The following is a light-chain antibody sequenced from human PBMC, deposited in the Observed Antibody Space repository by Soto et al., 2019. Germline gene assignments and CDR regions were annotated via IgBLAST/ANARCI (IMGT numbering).Light chain of an antibody. CDR1: SSDVGGYNY. J-gene: IGLJ1*01. CDR2: EVS. CDR3: FSYAGRNNYV. V-gene: IGLV2-8*01. Sequence: QSVLTQPPSASGSPGQSVTISCTGTSSDVGGYNYVSWYQQHPGKAPKLMIYEVSQRPSGVPDRFSGSKSGNTASLTVSGLQAEDEAHYYCFSYAGRNNYVFGTGTKVTVL.